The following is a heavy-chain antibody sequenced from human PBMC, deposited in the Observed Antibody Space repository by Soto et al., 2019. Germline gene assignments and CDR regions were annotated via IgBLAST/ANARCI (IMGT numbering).Heavy chain of an antibody. J-gene: IGHJ4*02. V-gene: IGHV4-4*08. D-gene: IGHD2-21*01. CDR2: ISTTGVT. CDR3: ARHGGDVVVVRD. Sequence: SETLSLTCTVSGGSLGDHYWTWIRQPPGKGLEWLGYISTTGVTNYNSSLKSRLTMSIDASKNQFSLNLNSVTAADTAIYFCARHGGDVVVVRDWGQENQVTVSS. CDR1: GGSLGDHY.